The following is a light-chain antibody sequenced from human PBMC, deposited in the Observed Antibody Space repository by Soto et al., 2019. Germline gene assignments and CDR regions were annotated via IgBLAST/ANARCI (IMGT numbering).Light chain of an antibody. J-gene: IGKJ2*01. CDR3: QQRSNWQGYT. Sequence: DIVLTQSPATLSLSPGERATLSCRASQSVSSYLAWYQQKPGQAPRLLIYDASNRATGIPARFSGSGSGTDFTLTISRLEPEDRAVYYCQQRSNWQGYTFVQATKLEIK. V-gene: IGKV3-11*01. CDR2: DAS. CDR1: QSVSSY.